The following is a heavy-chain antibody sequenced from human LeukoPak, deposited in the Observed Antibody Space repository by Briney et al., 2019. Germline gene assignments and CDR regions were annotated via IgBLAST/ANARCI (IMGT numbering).Heavy chain of an antibody. D-gene: IGHD6-13*01. CDR2: IYTGDTT. CDR1: GFTVNTDY. J-gene: IGHJ3*02. Sequence: PGGSLRLSCAASGFTVNTDYMSWVRQAPGKGLEWVSIIYTGDTTYYADSVKGRVTISSDNSKTTLFLQMDSLRVEDTAVYYCVRDVDSWSNWDFDIWGHGTMVTVSS. CDR3: VRDVDSWSNWDFDI. V-gene: IGHV3-66*01.